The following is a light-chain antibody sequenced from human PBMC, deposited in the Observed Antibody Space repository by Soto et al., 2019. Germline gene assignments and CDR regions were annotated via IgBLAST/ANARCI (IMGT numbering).Light chain of an antibody. CDR2: EVR. V-gene: IGLV2-14*01. CDR1: TSDVGGYNS. CDR3: SSYTTSTTYV. J-gene: IGLJ1*01. Sequence: VLTQPASVSGSPGQSITVSCTGTTSDVGGYNSVSWYRHHPGKAPKLIIYEVRKRPSGISSRFSGSQSGNTASLSISGLQAEDEADYYCSSYTTSTTYVFGTGTKVT.